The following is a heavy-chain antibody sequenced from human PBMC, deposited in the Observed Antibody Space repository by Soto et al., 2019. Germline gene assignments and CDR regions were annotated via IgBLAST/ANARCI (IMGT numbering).Heavy chain of an antibody. Sequence: QVQLVQSGAEVKKPGSSVKVSCKASGGTFSSYAISWVRQAPGQGLEWMGGIIPIFGTANYAQKFQGRVTITADESTSTAYMELSSLRSEDTAMYYCARAPSRGPPTYFDYWGQGTLVTVSS. D-gene: IGHD2-15*01. J-gene: IGHJ4*02. CDR2: IIPIFGTA. CDR3: ARAPSRGPPTYFDY. CDR1: GGTFSSYA. V-gene: IGHV1-69*12.